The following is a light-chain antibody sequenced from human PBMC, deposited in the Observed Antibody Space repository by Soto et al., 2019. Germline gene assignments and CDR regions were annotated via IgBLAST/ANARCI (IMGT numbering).Light chain of an antibody. CDR3: QQRSKWPLT. CDR2: AAS. J-gene: IGKJ4*01. Sequence: EILLTQSPSTLSLSPGEGVTLSCRASQSVTVNSLAWYQQKPGQAPRLLIYAASTRAAAVPDRFSGSGSGTDFTLTISSLEPEDFAVYYCQQRSKWPLTFGGGTKVDIK. V-gene: IGKV3D-20*02. CDR1: QSVTVNS.